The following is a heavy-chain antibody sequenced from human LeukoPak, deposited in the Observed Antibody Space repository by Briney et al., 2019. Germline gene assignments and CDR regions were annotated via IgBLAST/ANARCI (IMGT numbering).Heavy chain of an antibody. CDR2: IWYDGSNK. D-gene: IGHD6-19*01. J-gene: IGHJ4*02. CDR1: GFTFSSYG. CDR3: AREMSLSSSGWYRHFDY. Sequence: GGSLRLSCAASGFTFSSYGMHWVRQAPGKGLEWVAVIWYDGSNKYYADSVKGRFTISRDNSKNTLYLQMNSQRAEDTAVYYCAREMSLSSSGWYRHFDYWGQGTLVTVSS. V-gene: IGHV3-33*01.